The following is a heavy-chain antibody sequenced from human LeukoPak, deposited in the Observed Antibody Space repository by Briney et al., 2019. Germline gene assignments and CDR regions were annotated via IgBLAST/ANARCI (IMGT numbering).Heavy chain of an antibody. CDR1: GFTFSAYA. J-gene: IGHJ4*02. Sequence: GGSLRLSCVASGFTFSAYAMNWVRQAPGKGLEWVSTISGSGMSTYYADSVKGRFTISRDNSKNTLYLQMNSLRAEDTAVYYCARDGFGTIDYWGQGTLVTVSS. CDR2: ISGSGMST. V-gene: IGHV3-23*01. D-gene: IGHD1-7*01. CDR3: ARDGFGTIDY.